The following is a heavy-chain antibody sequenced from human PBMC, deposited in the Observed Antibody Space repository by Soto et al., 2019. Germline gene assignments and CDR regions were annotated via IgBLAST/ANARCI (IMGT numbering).Heavy chain of an antibody. CDR2: IYYSGST. D-gene: IGHD4-17*01. CDR1: GGSISSSSYY. J-gene: IGHJ3*02. CDR3: AQTTVTLPLGAFDI. Sequence: QLQLQESGPGLVKPSETLSLTCTVSGGSISSSSYYWGWIRQPPGKGLEWIGSIYYSGSTYYNPSLKSRVTISVDTSKNQFSLKLSSVTAADTAVYYCAQTTVTLPLGAFDIWGQGTMVTVSS. V-gene: IGHV4-39*01.